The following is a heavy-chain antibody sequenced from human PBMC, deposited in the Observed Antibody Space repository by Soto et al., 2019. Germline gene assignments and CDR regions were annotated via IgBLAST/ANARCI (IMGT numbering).Heavy chain of an antibody. J-gene: IGHJ4*02. V-gene: IGHV1-18*01. CDR2: ISAYNGNT. Sequence: ASVKVSCKASGYTFTSYGISWVRQAPGQGLEWMGWISAYNGNTYYAQRLQGRVTMTTDTSTSTAYMELRSLKTEDTAVYHCVRTIQPGTTTHFDYWGQGTLVTVSS. CDR3: VRTIQPGTTTHFDY. CDR1: GYTFTSYG. D-gene: IGHD1-1*01.